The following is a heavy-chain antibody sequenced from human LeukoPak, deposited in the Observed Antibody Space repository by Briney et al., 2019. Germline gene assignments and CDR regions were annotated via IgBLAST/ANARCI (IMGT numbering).Heavy chain of an antibody. CDR2: INWSGGSA. CDR3: ARAGTGAFDI. V-gene: IGHV3-20*04. CDR1: GFTFDDYG. J-gene: IGHJ3*02. D-gene: IGHD1-1*01. Sequence: GGSLRLSCAASGFTFDDYGMSWVRRAPGKGLEWVSGINWSGGSAGYADSVKGRFTISRDNAKNSLYLQMNSLRAEDTALYYCARAGTGAFDIWGQGTMVTVSS.